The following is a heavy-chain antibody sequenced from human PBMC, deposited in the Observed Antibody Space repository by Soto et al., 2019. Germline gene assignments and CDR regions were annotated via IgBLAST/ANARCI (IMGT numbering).Heavy chain of an antibody. Sequence: PGGSLRLSCAASGFTFSSYGMHWVRQAPGKGLEWVAVISYDGSNKYYADSVKGRFTISRDNSKNTLYLQMNSLRAEDTAVYYCAKDYGGNRYYYYGMDVWGQGTTVTVSS. D-gene: IGHD4-17*01. V-gene: IGHV3-30*18. CDR1: GFTFSSYG. CDR2: ISYDGSNK. CDR3: AKDYGGNRYYYYGMDV. J-gene: IGHJ6*02.